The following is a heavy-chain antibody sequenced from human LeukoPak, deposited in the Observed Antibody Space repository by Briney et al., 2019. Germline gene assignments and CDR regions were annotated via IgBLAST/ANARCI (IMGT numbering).Heavy chain of an antibody. Sequence: GGSLRLSCAASGVTVSNNFMLWVRQAPGKGLEWLAILYRDGGTTYYADSVKGRFTISRDSSKNTLYLQMNSLRAEDTAVYYCAKIIAVAGTGEDNVFDIWGQGTMVTVSS. CDR1: GVTVSNNF. CDR3: AKIIAVAGTGEDNVFDI. CDR2: LYRDGGTT. J-gene: IGHJ3*02. D-gene: IGHD6-13*01. V-gene: IGHV3-53*01.